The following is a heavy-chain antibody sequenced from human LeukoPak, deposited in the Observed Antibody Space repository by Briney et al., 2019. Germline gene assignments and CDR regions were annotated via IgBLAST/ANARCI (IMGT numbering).Heavy chain of an antibody. CDR2: IYYSGST. CDR3: ARVYSVDAFDI. D-gene: IGHD2-21*01. J-gene: IGHJ3*02. V-gene: IGHV4-59*11. CDR1: GGSISSHY. Sequence: SETLSLTCTVSGGSISSHYWSWIRQPPGKGLEWIGYIYYSGSTNYNPSLKSRVTISVDTSKNQFSLKLSSVTAADTAVYYCARVYSVDAFDIWGQGTMVTVSS.